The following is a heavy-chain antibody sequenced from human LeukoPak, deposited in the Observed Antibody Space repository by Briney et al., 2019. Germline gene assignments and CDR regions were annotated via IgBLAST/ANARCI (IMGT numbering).Heavy chain of an antibody. CDR3: ARDACSSTSCYVSY. CDR2: IWYDGSNK. Sequence: GGSLRLSCAASGFTFSSYGMHWVRQAPGQGLEWVAVIWYDGSNKYYADSVKGRFTISRDNSKNTLYLQMNSLRAEDTAVYYCARDACSSTSCYVSYWGQGTLVTVSS. V-gene: IGHV3-33*01. J-gene: IGHJ4*02. CDR1: GFTFSSYG. D-gene: IGHD2-2*01.